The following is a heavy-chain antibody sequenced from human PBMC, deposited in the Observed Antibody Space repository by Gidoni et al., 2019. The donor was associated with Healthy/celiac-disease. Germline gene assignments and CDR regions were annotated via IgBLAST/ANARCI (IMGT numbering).Heavy chain of an antibody. CDR1: GFTLLGSA. J-gene: IGHJ4*02. Sequence: EVQLVESGGGLVPPGGSLKLSYAASGFTLLGSAMHWVRQASGKGLEWVGRIRSKANSYATAYAASVKGRFTISRDDSKNTAYLQMNSLKTEDTAVYYCTRHGYGGNSDFDYWGQGTLVTVSS. CDR3: TRHGYGGNSDFDY. D-gene: IGHD4-17*01. V-gene: IGHV3-73*02. CDR2: IRSKANSYAT.